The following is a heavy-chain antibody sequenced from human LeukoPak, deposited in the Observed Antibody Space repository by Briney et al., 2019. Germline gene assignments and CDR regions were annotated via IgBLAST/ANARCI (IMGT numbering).Heavy chain of an antibody. CDR1: GFTFSSYA. CDR3: AREWGFHFDY. Sequence: GGSLRLSCAASGFTFSSYARHWVRQAPGKGLEWVAVISYDGSNKYCADSVKGRFTIYRDNAKNTLYLQMSSLRADDTAVYYCAREWGFHFDYWGQGTLVTVSS. D-gene: IGHD3-16*01. CDR2: ISYDGSNK. V-gene: IGHV3-30-3*01. J-gene: IGHJ4*02.